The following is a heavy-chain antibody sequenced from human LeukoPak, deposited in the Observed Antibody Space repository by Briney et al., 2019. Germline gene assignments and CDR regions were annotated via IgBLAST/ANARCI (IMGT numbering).Heavy chain of an antibody. CDR3: TRDIPNNWGLGY. J-gene: IGHJ4*02. CDR1: GFTFSSYA. CDR2: ISGSGGST. Sequence: GGSLRLSCAASGFTFSSYAMSWVRQAPGKGLEWVSVISGSGGSTYYADSVKGRFTVSRDNSKNTLYIQMSSLRAEDTAVYYCTRDIPNNWGLGYWGQGTLVTVSS. V-gene: IGHV3-23*01. D-gene: IGHD7-27*01.